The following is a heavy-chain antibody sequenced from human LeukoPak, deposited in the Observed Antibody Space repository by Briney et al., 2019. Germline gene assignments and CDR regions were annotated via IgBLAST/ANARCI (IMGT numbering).Heavy chain of an antibody. J-gene: IGHJ4*02. V-gene: IGHV3-15*01. D-gene: IGHD6-19*01. CDR1: GFTFSNYG. CDR2: IKSKTDGGTT. CDR3: TTDRYSSGTFDY. Sequence: GGSLRLSCAASGFTFSNYGMHWVRQAPGKGLEWVGRIKSKTDGGTTDYAAPVKGRLTISRDDSKNTLYLQMNSLKTEDTAVYYCTTDRYSSGTFDYWGQGTLVTVSS.